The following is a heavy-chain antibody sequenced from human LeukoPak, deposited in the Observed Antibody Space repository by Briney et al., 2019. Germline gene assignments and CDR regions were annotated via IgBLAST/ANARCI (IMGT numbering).Heavy chain of an antibody. CDR1: GFTFSSYG. Sequence: GGSLRLSCAASGFTFSSYGMHWVRQAPGKGLEWVAVISYDGSNKYYADSVKGRFTISRDNSKNTLYLQMNSLRAEDTAVYYCARGRSSGWYTHVWYFDYWGQGTLVTVSS. CDR3: ARGRSSGWYTHVWYFDY. CDR2: ISYDGSNK. J-gene: IGHJ4*02. V-gene: IGHV3-30*19. D-gene: IGHD6-19*01.